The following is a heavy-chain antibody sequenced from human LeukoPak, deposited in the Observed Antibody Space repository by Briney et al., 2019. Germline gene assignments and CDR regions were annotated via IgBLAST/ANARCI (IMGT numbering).Heavy chain of an antibody. D-gene: IGHD6-25*01. V-gene: IGHV3-53*01. CDR2: IYTGGST. Sequence: GGSLRLSCAASGFTVNSNYMNWVRQAPGKGLEWVSVIYTGGSTYYADSVKGRFTISRDNSKNMLYLQMNSLRAEDAAVYYCARGNKEGSATLDVWGQGTTVTVSS. CDR1: GFTVNSNY. J-gene: IGHJ6*02. CDR3: ARGNKEGSATLDV.